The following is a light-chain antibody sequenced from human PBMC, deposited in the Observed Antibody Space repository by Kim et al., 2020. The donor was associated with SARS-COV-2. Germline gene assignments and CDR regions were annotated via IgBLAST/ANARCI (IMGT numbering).Light chain of an antibody. CDR2: GAS. Sequence: EIVMTQSPATLSVSPGERATLSCRASQSVRSNLAWYQKKPGQAPRLLIYGASTRATGIPVRFSGSGSGTEFTLTISSLQSEDFAVYYCQHYDTWLRTFGQGTKVDIK. CDR3: QHYDTWLRT. J-gene: IGKJ1*01. CDR1: QSVRSN. V-gene: IGKV3-15*01.